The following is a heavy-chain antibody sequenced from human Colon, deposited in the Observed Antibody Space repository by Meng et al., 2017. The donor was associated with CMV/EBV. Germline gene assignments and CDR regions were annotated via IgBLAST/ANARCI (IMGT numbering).Heavy chain of an antibody. CDR3: SANRGAHYYYCAMDV. V-gene: IGHV3-20*04. CDR2: IDWSGRST. Sequence: GESLKISCEGSGFNFDDYGMNWVRQAPGKGLEWVAGIDWSGRSTVYADSVKGRFTISRDNTKNSLYLQLTSLRAEDTAFYYCSANRGAHYYYCAMDVWGQGTTVTVSS. CDR1: GFNFDDYG. J-gene: IGHJ6*02. D-gene: IGHD1-14*01.